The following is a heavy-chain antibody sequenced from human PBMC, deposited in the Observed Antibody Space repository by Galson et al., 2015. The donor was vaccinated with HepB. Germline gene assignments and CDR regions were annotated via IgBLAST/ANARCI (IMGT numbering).Heavy chain of an antibody. CDR3: AKGAPSHGWLHDY. J-gene: IGHJ4*02. D-gene: IGHD6-19*01. Sequence: SLRLSCAASGYTFSNYRMNWVRQAPGKGLEWVANIKQDGSEQFYVDSVKGRFIISRDNAKNSLYLQMNSVSAEDTAIYYCAKGAPSHGWLHDYWGQGTLVTVSS. CDR1: GYTFSNYR. V-gene: IGHV3-7*03. CDR2: IKQDGSEQ.